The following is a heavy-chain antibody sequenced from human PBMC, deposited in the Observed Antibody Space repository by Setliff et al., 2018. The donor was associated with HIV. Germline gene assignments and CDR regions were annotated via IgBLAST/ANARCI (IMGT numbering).Heavy chain of an antibody. CDR3: ARESACSSTSCPKVLDY. V-gene: IGHV1-46*01. CDR2: IHPSTGNT. CDR1: GYTFTSYY. Sequence: ASVKVSCKASGYTFTSYYMHWVRQAPGQGLEWMGLIHPSTGNTYYTQKFQGRVTWTRDTSTSTVYMELSSLRSEDTAVYYCARESACSSTSCPKVLDYWGQGTLVTVSS. J-gene: IGHJ4*02. D-gene: IGHD2-2*01.